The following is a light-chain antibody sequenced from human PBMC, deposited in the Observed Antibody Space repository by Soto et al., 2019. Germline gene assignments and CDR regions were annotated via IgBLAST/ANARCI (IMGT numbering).Light chain of an antibody. J-gene: IGKJ2*01. CDR1: QSVSSN. CDR2: GAS. Sequence: EIGMTQSSATLSVSPGERATLSCRASQSVSSNLAWYQQKPGQAPRLLIYGASTRATGIPARFSGSGSGTEFTLTISSLQSEDFAVYYCQQYNNWPHTFGQGTKLEIK. V-gene: IGKV3-15*01. CDR3: QQYNNWPHT.